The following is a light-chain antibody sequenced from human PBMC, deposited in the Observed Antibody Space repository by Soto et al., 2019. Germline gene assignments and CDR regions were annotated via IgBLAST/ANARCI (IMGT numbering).Light chain of an antibody. V-gene: IGLV2-14*01. J-gene: IGLJ2*01. CDR1: SSDVGGYNY. CDR2: EVS. Sequence: QSVLTQTASVSGSPGQSITISCTGTSSDVGGYNYVSWYQQHPGKAPKVMIYEVSNRPSGVSNRFSGSKSGNTASLTISGLQDEDEADYYCSSYTSSSTYVVFGGGTKLTVL. CDR3: SSYTSSSTYVV.